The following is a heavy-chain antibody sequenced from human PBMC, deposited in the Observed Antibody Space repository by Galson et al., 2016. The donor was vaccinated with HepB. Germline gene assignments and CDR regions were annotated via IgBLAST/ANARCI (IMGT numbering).Heavy chain of an antibody. CDR2: IIPIFGTP. CDR3: AGWKWRARSNWLDP. Sequence: SVKVSCKATGGNFKNYAISWLRQAPGQGLEWMGGIIPIFGTPNYAQGFQARVTITADESTSTVYMEVNSLTSADTAMYFCAGWKWRARSNWLDPWGQGTLVAVSS. J-gene: IGHJ5*02. CDR1: GGNFKNYA. D-gene: IGHD1-1*01. V-gene: IGHV1-69*13.